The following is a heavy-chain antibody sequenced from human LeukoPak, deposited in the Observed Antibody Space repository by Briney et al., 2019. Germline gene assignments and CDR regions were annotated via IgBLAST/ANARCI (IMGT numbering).Heavy chain of an antibody. CDR2: IGSSGSTI. CDR1: GFTYSSYE. D-gene: IGHD6-19*01. CDR3: ARAARIAVAGTYPDY. V-gene: IGHV3-48*03. Sequence: GGSLRLSCAASGFTYSSYEMIWVRQAPGKGLEWVLYIGSSGSTIYYADSVMGRFTISRDNAKHSLYLQMNSLGAEDTAVYYCARAARIAVAGTYPDYWGQGTLVTVSS. J-gene: IGHJ4*02.